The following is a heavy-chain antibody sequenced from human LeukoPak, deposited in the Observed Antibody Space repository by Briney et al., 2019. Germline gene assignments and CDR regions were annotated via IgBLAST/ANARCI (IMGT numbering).Heavy chain of an antibody. CDR3: ARVGNPVFYYYMDV. CDR2: INPNSGGT. V-gene: IGHV1-2*02. Sequence: ASVKVSCKASGYTFTGYYMHWVRQAPGQGLEWMGWINPNSGGTKYAQKFQGRVTMTRDTSISTVYMELSRLRSDDTAVYYCARVGNPVFYYYMDVWGKGATVTVSS. J-gene: IGHJ6*03. D-gene: IGHD1-14*01. CDR1: GYTFTGYY.